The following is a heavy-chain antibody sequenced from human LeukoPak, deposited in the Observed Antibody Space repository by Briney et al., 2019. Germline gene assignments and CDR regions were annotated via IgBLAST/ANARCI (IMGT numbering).Heavy chain of an antibody. CDR2: IIPIFGTA. V-gene: IGHV1-69*01. CDR3: ARDRGLGYCGSTSCYGVYNWFDP. CDR1: GGTFSSYA. D-gene: IGHD2-2*01. Sequence: ASVKVSRKASGGTFSSYAISWVRQAPGQGLEWMGGIIPIFGTANYAQKFQGRVTITADESTSTAYMELSSLRSEDTAVYYCARDRGLGYCGSTSCYGVYNWFDPWGQGTLVTVSS. J-gene: IGHJ5*02.